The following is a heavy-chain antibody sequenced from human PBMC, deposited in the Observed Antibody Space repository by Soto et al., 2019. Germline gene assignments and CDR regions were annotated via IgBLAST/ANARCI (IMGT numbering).Heavy chain of an antibody. CDR3: AKGSQAAAVLDH. V-gene: IGHV3-30*18. J-gene: IGHJ4*02. CDR2: ISFDAKNI. Sequence: QVQLVESGGGVVQPGRSLKLSCTTSGFTFSLYGMHWFRQAPGKGLEWLAVISFDAKNIYYADSVKGRFTISRDNSKTTLFLQMSHLRADDTAVYFCAKGSQAAAVLDHWGQGALVTVAS. CDR1: GFTFSLYG. D-gene: IGHD6-25*01.